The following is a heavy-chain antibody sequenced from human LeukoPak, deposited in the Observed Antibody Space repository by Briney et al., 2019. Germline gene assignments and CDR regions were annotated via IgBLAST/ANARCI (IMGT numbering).Heavy chain of an antibody. CDR1: GYSISSGYY. CDR2: IYHSGST. Sequence: SETLSLTCAVSGYSISSGYYWGLIRQPPEKGLEWIGSIYHSGSTYYNPSLKSRVTISVDTSKNQFSLKLSSVTAADTAVYYCARPREWFSSSSGSLAWFDPWGQGTLVTVSS. D-gene: IGHD6-6*01. CDR3: ARPREWFSSSSGSLAWFDP. J-gene: IGHJ5*02. V-gene: IGHV4-38-2*01.